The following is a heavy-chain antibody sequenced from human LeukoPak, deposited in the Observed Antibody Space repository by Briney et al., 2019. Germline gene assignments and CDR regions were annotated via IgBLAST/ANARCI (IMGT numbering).Heavy chain of an antibody. J-gene: IGHJ3*02. Sequence: GEPLKISCKTSGNSITTYWIGWVRQKPGKGLEWMGLIFPGDSDTKYSPSFQGQVTISADRSISTAYLLWSSLKASDTAMYYCATYFAGAETFDIWGQGTMVTVSS. CDR1: GNSITTYW. V-gene: IGHV5-51*01. CDR3: ATYFAGAETFDI. D-gene: IGHD3-16*01. CDR2: IFPGDSDT.